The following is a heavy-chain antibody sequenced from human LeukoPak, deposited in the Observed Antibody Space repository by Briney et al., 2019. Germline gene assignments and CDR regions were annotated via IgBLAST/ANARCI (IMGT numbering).Heavy chain of an antibody. D-gene: IGHD2-21*02. J-gene: IGHJ4*02. CDR2: ISGSGGST. CDR1: GFTFSNYA. Sequence: GGSLRLSCAASGFTFSNYAMNWVRQAPGKGLEWVSAISGSGGSTYYADSVKGRFTISRDNSRNTLYLQMNSLRAEDTAVYYCGANCGGNCPFDYWGQGTLVTVSS. V-gene: IGHV3-23*01. CDR3: GANCGGNCPFDY.